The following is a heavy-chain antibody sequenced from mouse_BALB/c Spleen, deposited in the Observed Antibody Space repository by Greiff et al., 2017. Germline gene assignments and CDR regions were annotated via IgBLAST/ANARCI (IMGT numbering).Heavy chain of an antibody. J-gene: IGHJ1*01. CDR1: GYTFTDYE. V-gene: IGHV1-15*01. Sequence: VKLVESGAELVRPGASVTLSCKASGYTFTDYEMHWVKQTPVHGLEWIGAIDPETGGTAYNQKFKGKATLTADKSSSTAYMELRSLTSEDSAVYYCTRPYRYNWYFDVWGAGTTVTVSS. CDR3: TRPYRYNWYFDV. CDR2: IDPETGGT. D-gene: IGHD2-14*01.